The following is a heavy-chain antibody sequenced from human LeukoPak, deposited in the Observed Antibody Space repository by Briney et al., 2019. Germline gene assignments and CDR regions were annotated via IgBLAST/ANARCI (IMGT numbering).Heavy chain of an antibody. CDR2: ITWDSGVK. D-gene: IGHD2-2*01. CDR3: AKGTRSVVPAASDS. Sequence: AGRSLRLSCAASGFTFGDYAMHWVRQAPGKGLEWVSGITWDSGVKEYADSVKGLFTISRDNAKKSLYLQMNSLRTEDTALYYCAKGTRSVVPAASDSWGQGTLVTVSS. V-gene: IGHV3-9*01. J-gene: IGHJ4*02. CDR1: GFTFGDYA.